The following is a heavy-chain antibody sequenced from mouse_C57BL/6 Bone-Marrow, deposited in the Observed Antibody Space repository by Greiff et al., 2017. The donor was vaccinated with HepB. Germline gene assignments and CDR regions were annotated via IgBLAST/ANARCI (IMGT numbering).Heavy chain of an antibody. CDR1: GYTFTDYY. CDR3: ARSPYDYDNYDAMDY. Sequence: EVQLQQSGPELVKPGASVKISCKASGYTFTDYYMNWVKQSHGKSLEWIGDINPNNGGTSYNQKFKGKATLTVDKSSSTAYMELRSLTSEDSAVYYCARSPYDYDNYDAMDYWGQGTSVTVSS. V-gene: IGHV1-26*01. CDR2: INPNNGGT. D-gene: IGHD2-4*01. J-gene: IGHJ4*01.